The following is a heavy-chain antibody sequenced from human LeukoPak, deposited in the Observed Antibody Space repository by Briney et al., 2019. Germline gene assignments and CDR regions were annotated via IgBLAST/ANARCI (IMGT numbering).Heavy chain of an antibody. CDR1: GFTFSSYA. Sequence: PGGSLRLSCAASGFTFSSYAMSWVRQAPGKGLEWVSAISGSGGSTYYADSVKGRFTISRDNSKNTLYLQMNSLRAEDTAVYYCAKDLGYYYDSSGYYHWDYWGQGTPVTVSS. V-gene: IGHV3-23*01. CDR2: ISGSGGST. CDR3: AKDLGYYYDSSGYYHWDY. D-gene: IGHD3-22*01. J-gene: IGHJ4*02.